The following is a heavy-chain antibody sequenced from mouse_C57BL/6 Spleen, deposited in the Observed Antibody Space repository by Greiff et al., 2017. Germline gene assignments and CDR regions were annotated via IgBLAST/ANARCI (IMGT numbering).Heavy chain of an antibody. CDR1: GFTFSSYA. V-gene: IGHV5-4*01. Sequence: EVKLVESGGGLVKPGGSLKLSCAASGFTFSSYAMSWVRQTPEKRLEWVATISDGGSYTYYPDNVKGRFTISRDNAKNNLYLQMSHLKSEDTAMHYCAREDYGSSTGYFDVWGTGTTVTVSS. CDR3: AREDYGSSTGYFDV. CDR2: ISDGGSYT. D-gene: IGHD1-1*01. J-gene: IGHJ1*03.